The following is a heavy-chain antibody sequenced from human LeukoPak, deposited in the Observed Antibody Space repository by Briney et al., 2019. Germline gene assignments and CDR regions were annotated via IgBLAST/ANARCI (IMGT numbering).Heavy chain of an antibody. D-gene: IGHD3-10*01. J-gene: IGHJ5*02. CDR3: ARGGYYGSGNDFRFDP. CDR2: IYYSGST. V-gene: IGHV4-61*10. Sequence: SETLSLTCTVSGSSISSGVYYWSWIRQPAGKGLEWIGYIYYSGSTNYKPSLRSRVTISVDTSKNQFSLKLSSVTAADTAVYHCARGGYYGSGNDFRFDPWGQGTLVTVSS. CDR1: GSSISSGVYY.